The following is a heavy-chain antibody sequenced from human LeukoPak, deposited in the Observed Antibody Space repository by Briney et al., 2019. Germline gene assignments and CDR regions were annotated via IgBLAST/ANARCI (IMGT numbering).Heavy chain of an antibody. D-gene: IGHD3-9*01. CDR2: INPNSGGT. J-gene: IGHJ4*02. V-gene: IGHV1-2*02. CDR3: ARDDYDILTGYYKGLDY. Sequence: ASVKVSCKASGYTFTGYYMHWVRQAPGQGLEWMGWINPNSGGTNYAQKFQGRVTMTRDTSISTAYMELSRLRSDDTAVYYCARDDYDILTGYYKGLDYWGREPWSQPPQ. CDR1: GYTFTGYY.